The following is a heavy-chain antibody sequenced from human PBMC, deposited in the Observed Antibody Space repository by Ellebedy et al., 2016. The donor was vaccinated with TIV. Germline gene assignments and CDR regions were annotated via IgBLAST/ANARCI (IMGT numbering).Heavy chain of an antibody. CDR3: ARHMTYNSGYYVTLNDAFDI. V-gene: IGHV5-51*01. CDR2: IYPGDSDT. CDR1: GYSFPSYW. D-gene: IGHD3-22*01. Sequence: GESLKISXKGSGYSFPSYWIGWVRQMPGKGLEWMGIIYPGDSDTRYSPSFQGQVTISADKSISTAYLQWSSLKASDTAMYYCARHMTYNSGYYVTLNDAFDIWGQGTVVTVSS. J-gene: IGHJ3*02.